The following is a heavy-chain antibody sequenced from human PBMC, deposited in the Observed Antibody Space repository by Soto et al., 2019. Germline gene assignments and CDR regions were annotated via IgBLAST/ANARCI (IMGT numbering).Heavy chain of an antibody. Sequence: SETLSPTCTVSGGSISSHYWSWFRQAPGKGLEWIGHIYYRGSTNYNPSLRGRSTISVDTSKNQFSLKLNSVTTADAAVYYCARDGREASGMDVWGQGTKVTVSS. V-gene: IGHV4-59*11. J-gene: IGHJ6*02. CDR2: IYYRGST. CDR3: ARDGREASGMDV. D-gene: IGHD1-26*01. CDR1: GGSISSHY.